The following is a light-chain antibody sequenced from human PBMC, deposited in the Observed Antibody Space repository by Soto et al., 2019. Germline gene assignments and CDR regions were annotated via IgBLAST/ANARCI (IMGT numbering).Light chain of an antibody. V-gene: IGKV1-17*01. Sequence: DIQMTQSPSPLSASVGDRVTITCRASQTISTYLNWYQQKPGKAPKLLIYGASSLQSGVSPRFSGRGSGTDFTLTISSLQPEDIATYYCLQHNSYPWTFGQGTKVDIK. CDR2: GAS. CDR3: LQHNSYPWT. CDR1: QTISTY. J-gene: IGKJ1*01.